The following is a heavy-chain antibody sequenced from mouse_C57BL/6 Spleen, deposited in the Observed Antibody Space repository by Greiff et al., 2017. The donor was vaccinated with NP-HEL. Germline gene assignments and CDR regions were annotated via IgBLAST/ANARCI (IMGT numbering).Heavy chain of an antibody. J-gene: IGHJ3*01. CDR2: IHPSDSDT. D-gene: IGHD2-4*01. V-gene: IGHV1-74*01. Sequence: QVQLQQPGAELVKPGASVKVSCKASGYTFTSYWMHWVKQRPGQGLEWIGRIHPSDSDTNYNQKFKGKATLTVDKSSSTAYMQLSSLTSEDSAVYYCAIERIYYDYAWFAYWGQGTLVTVSA. CDR3: AIERIYYDYAWFAY. CDR1: GYTFTSYW.